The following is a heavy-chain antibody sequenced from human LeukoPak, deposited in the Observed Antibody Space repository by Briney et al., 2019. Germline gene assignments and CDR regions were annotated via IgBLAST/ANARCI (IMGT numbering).Heavy chain of an antibody. D-gene: IGHD3-16*01. CDR2: IYYSGRT. V-gene: IGHV4-39*01. CDR3: ARQWGYFDY. CDR1: AYSISSSSYY. J-gene: IGHJ4*02. Sequence: PEAPLSLTYHFSAYSISSSSYYWGWIRQPPGQGLEWIGSIYYSGRTNYNPSLKSRVTISVDTSKNQFSLNLSSVTAADTAVYYCARQWGYFDYWGQGTLVTVSS.